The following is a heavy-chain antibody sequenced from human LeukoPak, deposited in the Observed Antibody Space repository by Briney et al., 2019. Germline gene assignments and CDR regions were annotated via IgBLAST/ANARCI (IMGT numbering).Heavy chain of an antibody. D-gene: IGHD5-18*01. Sequence: ASVKVSCKASGYTFTSYYMHWVRQAPGQGLEWMGWINPNSGGTNYAQKFQGRVTMTRDTSISTAYMELSRLRSDDTAVYYCARGLNVDTAMVSLDYWGQGTLVTVSS. CDR2: INPNSGGT. V-gene: IGHV1-2*02. J-gene: IGHJ4*02. CDR1: GYTFTSYY. CDR3: ARGLNVDTAMVSLDY.